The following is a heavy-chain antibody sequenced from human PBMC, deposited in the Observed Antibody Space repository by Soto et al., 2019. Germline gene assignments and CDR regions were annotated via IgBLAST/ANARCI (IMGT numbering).Heavy chain of an antibody. CDR3: ARRGREQLADSWYFDL. CDR2: IYYSGST. CDR1: GGSIISSSYY. V-gene: IGHV4-39*01. J-gene: IGHJ2*01. D-gene: IGHD6-6*01. Sequence: SETLSLTCTVSGGSIISSSYYWGWIRQPPGKGLEWIGSIYYSGSTYYNPSLKSRVTISVDTSENQFSLKLSSVTAADTAVYYCARRGREQLADSWYFDLWGRGTLVTVSS.